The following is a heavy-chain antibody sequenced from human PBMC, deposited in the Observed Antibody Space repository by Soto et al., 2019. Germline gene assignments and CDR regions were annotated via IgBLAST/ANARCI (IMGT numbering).Heavy chain of an antibody. CDR2: ISNSGST. Sequence: QVPLQESGPGLVKPSQTLSLTCTVSGASISSGSYYWSWIRQLPGKGLEWIGYISNSGSTYYNPSLKSRVTISVDTSKNQFSLRVSSVTAADTAVYYCARAVYSNHVYWGQGTLVTVSS. CDR3: ARAVYSNHVY. D-gene: IGHD4-4*01. J-gene: IGHJ4*02. V-gene: IGHV4-31*03. CDR1: GASISSGSYY.